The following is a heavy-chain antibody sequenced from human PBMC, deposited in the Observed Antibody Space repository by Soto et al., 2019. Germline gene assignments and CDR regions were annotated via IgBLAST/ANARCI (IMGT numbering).Heavy chain of an antibody. CDR1: GDCISGYY. J-gene: IGHJ4*02. D-gene: IGHD3-10*01. Sequence: SETLSLTCTVSGDCISGYYWNWIRQPPGKGLEWIGYIYYSGSTYYNPSLKSRVTISIDTSKNQISLKLSSVTAADAAVYYCGRVRGIVVGHPIDYWGQGTRVTVSS. V-gene: IGHV4-59*01. CDR2: IYYSGST. CDR3: GRVRGIVVGHPIDY.